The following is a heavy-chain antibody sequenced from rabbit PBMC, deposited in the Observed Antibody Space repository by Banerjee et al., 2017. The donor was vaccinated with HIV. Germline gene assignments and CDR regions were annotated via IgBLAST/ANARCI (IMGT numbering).Heavy chain of an antibody. Sequence: QLVESGGGLVTLGGSLKVSCKASGIDFSSYGISWVRQAPGKGLEWIAYIYPVFGSTYYASWVNGRFTISSHNAQNTLYLQLNSLTAADTATYFCARGYASSSGSEYYFNLWGQGTLVTVS. CDR3: ARGYASSSGSEYYFNL. J-gene: IGHJ4*01. D-gene: IGHD1-1*01. CDR1: GIDFSSYG. V-gene: IGHV1S7*01. CDR2: IYPVFGST.